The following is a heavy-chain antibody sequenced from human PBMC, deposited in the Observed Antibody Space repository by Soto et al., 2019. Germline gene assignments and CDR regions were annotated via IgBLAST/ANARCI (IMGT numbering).Heavy chain of an antibody. D-gene: IGHD5-18*01. CDR2: ISYDGSNK. V-gene: IGHV3-30*18. Sequence: QVQLVESGGGVVQPGRSLRLSCAASGFTFSSYGMHWVRQAPGKGLEWVAVISYDGSNKYYADSVKGRFTISRDNSKNTLYLQKNSLRAEDTAVYYCAKATAMVRYYYYGMDVWGQGTTVTVSS. CDR1: GFTFSSYG. CDR3: AKATAMVRYYYYGMDV. J-gene: IGHJ6*02.